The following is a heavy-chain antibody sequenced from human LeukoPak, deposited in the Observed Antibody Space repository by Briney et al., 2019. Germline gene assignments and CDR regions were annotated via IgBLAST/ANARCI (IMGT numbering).Heavy chain of an antibody. CDR3: TTERAHYYYYYGMDV. CDR2: IKSKTDGGTT. J-gene: IGHJ6*02. V-gene: IGHV3-15*07. CDR1: GFTFSNAW. Sequence: GGSLRLSCAASGFTFSNAWMNWVRQAPGKGLELVGRIKSKTDGGTTDYAAPVKGRFTISRDDSKNTLYLQMNSLKTEDTAVYYCTTERAHYYYYYGMDVWGQGTTVTVSS.